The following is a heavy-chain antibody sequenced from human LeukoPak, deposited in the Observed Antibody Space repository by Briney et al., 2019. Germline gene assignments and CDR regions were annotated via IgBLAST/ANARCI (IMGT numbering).Heavy chain of an antibody. CDR3: ARDHEKWELRRPRDAFDI. CDR1: GGSLSSYY. V-gene: IGHV4-4*07. D-gene: IGHD1-26*01. Sequence: PSETLSLTCTVSGGSLSSYYWSWIRQPAGRGLEWIGRIYTSGSTNYNPSLKSRVTMSVDTSKNQFSLKLSSVTAADTAVYYCARDHEKWELRRPRDAFDIWGQGTMVTVSS. CDR2: IYTSGST. J-gene: IGHJ3*02.